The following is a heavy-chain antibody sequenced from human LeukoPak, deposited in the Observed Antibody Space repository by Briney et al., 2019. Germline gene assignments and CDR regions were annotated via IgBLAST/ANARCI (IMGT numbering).Heavy chain of an antibody. D-gene: IGHD3-22*01. Sequence: PGGSLRLSCAASGFTFSSQNMNWVRQAPGKGLEWVSYISSSSSTIHHADSVKGRFTISRDNAKNSLYLQMNSLRAEDTAVYYCVSGFTIIRYWGQGTLVTVSS. CDR3: VSGFTIIRY. CDR2: ISSSSSTI. J-gene: IGHJ4*02. V-gene: IGHV3-48*01. CDR1: GFTFSSQN.